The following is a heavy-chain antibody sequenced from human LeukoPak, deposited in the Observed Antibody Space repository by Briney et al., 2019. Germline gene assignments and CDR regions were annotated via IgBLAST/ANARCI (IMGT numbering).Heavy chain of an antibody. J-gene: IGHJ6*02. CDR1: GFTFSSYW. V-gene: IGHV3-7*01. D-gene: IGHD6-13*01. CDR2: IKQDGSEK. CDR3: ARDVVGSSNNGMDV. Sequence: GGSLRLSCAASGFTFSSYWMSWVRQAPGKGLEWVANIKQDGSEKYYVDSVNGRFTISRDNAKKSLYLQMNSLRAEDTAVYYCARDVVGSSNNGMDVWGQGTTVTVSS.